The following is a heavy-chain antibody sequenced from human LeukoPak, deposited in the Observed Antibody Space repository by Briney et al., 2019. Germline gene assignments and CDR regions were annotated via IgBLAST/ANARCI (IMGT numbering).Heavy chain of an antibody. V-gene: IGHV1-24*01. J-gene: IGHJ3*02. D-gene: IGHD3-9*01. CDR2: FDPEDGET. Sequence: GASVKVSCKVSGYTLTELSMHWVRQAPGKGLEWMGGFDPEDGETIYAQKFQGRVTMTEDTSTDTAYMELSSLRSEDTAVYYCATHYDILTGYYTIDAFDIWGQGTMVTVSS. CDR3: ATHYDILTGYYTIDAFDI. CDR1: GYTLTELS.